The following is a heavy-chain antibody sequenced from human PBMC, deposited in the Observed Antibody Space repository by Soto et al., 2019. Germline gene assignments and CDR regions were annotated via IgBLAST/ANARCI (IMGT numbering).Heavy chain of an antibody. Sequence: SETLSLTCAVYGGSFSAYYWNWIRQPPGKGLEWIGEIHPSGIITYNPSLESRVIISVDKSNNQFSLRLNSLTAADTAVYFCAREIVTAGGNNYFDPWGPGTLVTVSS. V-gene: IGHV4-34*01. CDR1: GGSFSAYY. CDR3: AREIVTAGGNNYFDP. CDR2: IHPSGII. J-gene: IGHJ5*02. D-gene: IGHD2-21*02.